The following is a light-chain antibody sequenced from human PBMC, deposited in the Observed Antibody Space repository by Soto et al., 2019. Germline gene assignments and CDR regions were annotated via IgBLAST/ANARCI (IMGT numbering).Light chain of an antibody. CDR2: EVM. Sequence: QSALTQPRSVSGSPGQSVTISCTGTRSDIGAYNYVSWYQQHPGKAPKLMIYEVMRRPSGVPDRFSASKSGNTASLTISGLQAEDEADYYCCSYAGSSYVGFGGGTQLT. CDR1: RSDIGAYNY. CDR3: CSYAGSSYVG. J-gene: IGLJ2*01. V-gene: IGLV2-11*01.